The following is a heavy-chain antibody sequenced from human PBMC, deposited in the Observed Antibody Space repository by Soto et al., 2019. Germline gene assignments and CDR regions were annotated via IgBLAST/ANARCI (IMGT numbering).Heavy chain of an antibody. CDR2: INHSGST. CDR1: GGSFSGYY. D-gene: IGHD1-26*01. J-gene: IGHJ6*02. Sequence: QVQLQQWGAGLLKPSETLSLTCAVYGGSFSGYYWSWIRQPPGKGLEWIGEINHSGSTNYNPSLKRRVPISVDTSRTPWPRKLSSVTAGDTAVYYCAGGCRGGGRRVGDYYYYGMDVWGQGTTVTVSS. V-gene: IGHV4-34*01. CDR3: AGGCRGGGRRVGDYYYYGMDV.